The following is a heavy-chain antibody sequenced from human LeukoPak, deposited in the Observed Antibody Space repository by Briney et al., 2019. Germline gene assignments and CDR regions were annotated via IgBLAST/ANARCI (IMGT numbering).Heavy chain of an antibody. CDR2: VTGSGSAT. V-gene: IGHV3-23*01. Sequence: GGSLRLSCAASGFTFNSYAMSWVRQAPGKGLEWVSTVTGSGSATYYADSVKGRFIISRDNSKNTLYLQMNSLRADDTAIYYCAKAMSTVMGGSDYWGQGTLVSVSS. D-gene: IGHD4-17*01. J-gene: IGHJ4*02. CDR3: AKAMSTVMGGSDY. CDR1: GFTFNSYA.